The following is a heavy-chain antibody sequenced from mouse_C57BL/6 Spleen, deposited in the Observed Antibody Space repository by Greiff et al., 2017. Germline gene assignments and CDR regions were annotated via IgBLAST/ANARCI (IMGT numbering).Heavy chain of an antibody. J-gene: IGHJ3*01. Sequence: QVQLQQSGAELVKPGASVKISCKASGYAFSSYWMNWVKQRPGKGLEWIGQIYPGDGDTNYNGKFKGKATLTADKSSSTAYMQLSSLTSEDSAVXFCARTSYYSNPFAYWGQGTLVTVSA. D-gene: IGHD2-5*01. CDR1: GYAFSSYW. CDR3: ARTSYYSNPFAY. CDR2: IYPGDGDT. V-gene: IGHV1-80*01.